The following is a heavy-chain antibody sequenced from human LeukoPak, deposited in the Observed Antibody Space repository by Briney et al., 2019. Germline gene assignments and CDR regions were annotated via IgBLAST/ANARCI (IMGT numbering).Heavy chain of an antibody. CDR1: GFTFSNYV. V-gene: IGHV3-23*01. CDR2: IHGSGDTT. Sequence: GGSLRLSCAASGFTFSNYVMSWVRQAPGKGLEWVSAIHGSGDTTYYADSVKGRFTISRDNSRKMMYLQMNSLRVEDTAVYYCAKDPNGDYVGAFDGWGQGTMVTVSS. D-gene: IGHD4-17*01. CDR3: AKDPNGDYVGAFDG. J-gene: IGHJ3*01.